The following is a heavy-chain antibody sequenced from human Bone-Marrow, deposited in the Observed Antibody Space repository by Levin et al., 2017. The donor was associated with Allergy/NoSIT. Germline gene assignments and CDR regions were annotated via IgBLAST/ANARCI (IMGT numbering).Heavy chain of an antibody. V-gene: IGHV1-18*01. CDR1: GHTFTSYG. D-gene: IGHD2-8*02. CDR3: ARDWRCQVDV. Sequence: ASVKVSCQASGHTFTSYGISWVRQAPGQGLEWMGWISAYNGDTNYAQKFQGRVSLTTDTSTNTAYMELRSLRSDDSAVYYCARDWRCQVDVWGKGTTVSVSS. J-gene: IGHJ6*04. CDR2: ISAYNGDT.